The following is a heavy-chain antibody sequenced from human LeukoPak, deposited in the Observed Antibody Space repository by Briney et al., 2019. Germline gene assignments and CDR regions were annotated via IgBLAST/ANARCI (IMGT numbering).Heavy chain of an antibody. CDR3: ARSEDYYDSSGYYDY. V-gene: IGHV1-69*04. CDR1: GGTFSSYA. D-gene: IGHD3-22*01. Sequence: SVKVSCKASGGTFSSYAISWVRQAPGQGLEWMGRIIPILGIANYAQKFQGRVTITADKSTSTAYMELSSLRSEDTAVYCCARSEDYYDSSGYYDYWGQGTLVTVSS. CDR2: IIPILGIA. J-gene: IGHJ4*02.